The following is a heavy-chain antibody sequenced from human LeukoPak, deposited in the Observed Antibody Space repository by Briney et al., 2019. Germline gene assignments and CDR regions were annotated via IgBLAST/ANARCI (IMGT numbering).Heavy chain of an antibody. V-gene: IGHV3-66*01. CDR2: IYSGGST. CDR1: GFTVSSNY. J-gene: IGHJ4*02. CDR3: ARVLDGRSYYYDSSGYYDYFDY. Sequence: GGSLRLSCAASGFTVSSNYMSWVRQAPGKGLEWVSVIYSGGSTYYADSVKGRFTISRDNSKNTLYLQMNSLRAEDTAVYYCARVLDGRSYYYDSSGYYDYFDYWGQGTLVTVSS. D-gene: IGHD3-22*01.